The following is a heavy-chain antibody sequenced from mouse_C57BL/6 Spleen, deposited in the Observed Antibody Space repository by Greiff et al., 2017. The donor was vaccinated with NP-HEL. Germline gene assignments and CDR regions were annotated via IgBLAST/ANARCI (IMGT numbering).Heavy chain of an antibody. V-gene: IGHV1-61*01. CDR2: IYPSDSET. Sequence: VQLQQSGAELVRPGSSVKLSCKASGYTFTSYWMDWVKQRPGQGLEWIGNIYPSDSETHYNQKFKDKATLTVDKSSSTAYMQLSSLTSEDSAVYYCARSTPGGFAYWGQGTLVTVSA. CDR3: ARSTPGGFAY. J-gene: IGHJ3*01. CDR1: GYTFTSYW.